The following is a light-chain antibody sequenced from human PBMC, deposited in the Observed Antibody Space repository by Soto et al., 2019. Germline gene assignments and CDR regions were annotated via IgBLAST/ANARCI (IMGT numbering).Light chain of an antibody. CDR1: QSVSHN. V-gene: IGKV3-15*01. Sequence: EIVMTQSPATLSVSPGERATLSCRASQSVSHNLAWYQQKPGQAPRLLFYGASFRATGVPARFSGSGSGTDFTLTSTSLQSEDLAISYFQQSDNWPYNFPQGTKLAIK. CDR3: QQSDNWPYN. J-gene: IGKJ2*01. CDR2: GAS.